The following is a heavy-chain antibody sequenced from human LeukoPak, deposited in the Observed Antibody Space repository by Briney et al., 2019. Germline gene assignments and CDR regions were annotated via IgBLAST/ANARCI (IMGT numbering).Heavy chain of an antibody. CDR1: GGTFSSYA. CDR3: ARGSIAPRPPVVPAAIVLGNWFDP. Sequence: GASVKVSCKASGGTFSSYAISWVRQAPGQGLEWMGGIIPIFGTANYAQKFQGRVTITADESTSTAYMELSSLRSEDTAVYYCARGSIAPRPPVVPAAIVLGNWFDPWGQGTLVTVSS. J-gene: IGHJ5*02. D-gene: IGHD2-2*01. CDR2: IIPIFGTA. V-gene: IGHV1-69*13.